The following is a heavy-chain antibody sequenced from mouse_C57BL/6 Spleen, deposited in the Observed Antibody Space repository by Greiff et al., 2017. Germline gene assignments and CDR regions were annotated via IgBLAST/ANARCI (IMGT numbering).Heavy chain of an antibody. CDR3: ASGYEKILDY. J-gene: IGHJ4*01. CDR2: IDPEDGET. Sequence: VQLQQSGAELVQPGASVKLSCTASGFNIKDSYMHWVKQRTEQGLEWIGRIDPEDGETKYAPNFQGKATITADTSSNTAYLQLSSLTSEDTAVYYGASGYEKILDYWGQGASDTVST. CDR1: GFNIKDSY. V-gene: IGHV14-2*01. D-gene: IGHD2-2*01.